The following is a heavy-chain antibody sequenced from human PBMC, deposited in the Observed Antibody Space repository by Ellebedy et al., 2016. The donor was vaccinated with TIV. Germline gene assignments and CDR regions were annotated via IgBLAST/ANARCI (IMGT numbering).Heavy chain of an antibody. CDR2: ISAYNGNT. J-gene: IGHJ6*02. Sequence: ASVKVSCKVSGYTLTELSMHWVRQAPGQGLEWMGWISAYNGNTNYARKLQGRVTMTTDTSTSTAYMELRSLRSDDTAVYYCARDRASMTMIVVEFYYYGMDVWGQGTTVTVSS. V-gene: IGHV1-18*01. D-gene: IGHD3-22*01. CDR3: ARDRASMTMIVVEFYYYGMDV. CDR1: GYTLTELS.